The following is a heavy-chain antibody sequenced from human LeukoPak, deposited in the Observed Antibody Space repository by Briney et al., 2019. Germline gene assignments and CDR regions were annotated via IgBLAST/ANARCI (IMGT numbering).Heavy chain of an antibody. CDR1: GFSFSSYY. Sequence: AETLTLSCTASGFSFSSYYRSWIRQPPGKGLEWIGYIYYSCSTTYNPSFKSRVTISVDKSMNQSSLQLSCVTAADTAVYYCARESMRRDGSGSYWSFDYWGQGTLVTVSS. J-gene: IGHJ4*02. D-gene: IGHD3-10*01. V-gene: IGHV4-59*01. CDR3: ARESMRRDGSGSYWSFDY. CDR2: IYYSCST.